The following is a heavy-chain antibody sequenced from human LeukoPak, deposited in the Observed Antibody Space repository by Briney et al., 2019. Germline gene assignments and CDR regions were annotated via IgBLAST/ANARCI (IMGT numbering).Heavy chain of an antibody. V-gene: IGHV5-51*01. CDR2: IYPSDSDT. Sequence: GESLKISCMGSGYSFTNYWIGWVRQVPGSGLEWMGVIYPSDSDTRYSPSFQGQVTISADKSIDTAYLQWSSLKASDIAMYYCARQRDSGFDSDSWGQGTLVTVSS. D-gene: IGHD5-12*01. CDR3: ARQRDSGFDSDS. J-gene: IGHJ4*02. CDR1: GYSFTNYW.